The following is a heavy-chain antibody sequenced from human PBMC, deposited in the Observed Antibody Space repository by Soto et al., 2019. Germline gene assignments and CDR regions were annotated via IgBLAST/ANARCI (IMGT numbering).Heavy chain of an antibody. D-gene: IGHD3-16*01. CDR3: AKIKTNNH. Sequence: ETLSLTCAASGFTFSSYAMSWVRQAPGKGLEWVSAISGSRGSTYYADSVKGRFTISRDNSKNTLYLQMNSLRAEDTAVYYCAKIKTNNHWGQGTLVTVSS. J-gene: IGHJ5*02. CDR2: ISGSRGST. V-gene: IGHV3-23*01. CDR1: GFTFSSYA.